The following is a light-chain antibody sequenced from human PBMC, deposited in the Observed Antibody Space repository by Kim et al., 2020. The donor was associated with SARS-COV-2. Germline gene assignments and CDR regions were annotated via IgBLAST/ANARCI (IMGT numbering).Light chain of an antibody. CDR2: KAS. J-gene: IGKJ2*01. CDR1: QSINSW. Sequence: GDRVTITCRASQSINSWLAWYQQKPGKAPKLLIYKASSLETGVPSRFSGSGSGTEFTLTISSLQPDDFATYYCQQYSTYSSYTFGQGTKLEI. CDR3: QQYSTYSSYT. V-gene: IGKV1-5*03.